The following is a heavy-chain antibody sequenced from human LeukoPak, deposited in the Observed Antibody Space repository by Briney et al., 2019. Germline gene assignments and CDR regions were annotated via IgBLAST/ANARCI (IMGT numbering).Heavy chain of an antibody. CDR2: ISGSGGST. CDR3: AKGFGDYVDY. CDR1: GFTFSSYG. D-gene: IGHD3-16*01. Sequence: PGGSLRLSCAASGFTFSSYGMSWVRQAPGKGLEWVSAISGSGGSTYYADSVKGRFTISRDNSKDTLYLQMNSLRAEDTAVYYCAKGFGDYVDYWGQGTLVTVSS. J-gene: IGHJ4*02. V-gene: IGHV3-23*01.